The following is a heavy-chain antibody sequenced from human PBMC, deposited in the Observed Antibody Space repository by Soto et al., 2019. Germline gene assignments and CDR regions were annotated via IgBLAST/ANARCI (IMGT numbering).Heavy chain of an antibody. J-gene: IGHJ6*02. V-gene: IGHV4-31*03. D-gene: IGHD2-21*01. Sequence: SETLSLTCNVSGESITSGAFYWSWIRQHPGKGLEGIGYTSNSGNAYYNPSLKSRITMSIEASKNQLSLRLRSVTAADAAVYYCARALGGISSSGMQVWGQGTTVTVSS. CDR2: TSNSGNA. CDR3: ARALGGISSSGMQV. CDR1: GESITSGAFY.